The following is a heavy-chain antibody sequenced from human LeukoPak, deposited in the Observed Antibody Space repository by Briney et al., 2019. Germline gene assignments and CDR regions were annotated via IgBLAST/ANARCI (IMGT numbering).Heavy chain of an antibody. Sequence: PWETLCLTCTVSGFSITSHWWSWIRQAPGMGLEWIGSIYMTGSDNYNPSLKSRVTMSVDMSKNQFSLKLSSVTAADTAVYFCARVALFGSGSYYWFDPWGQGTLVTVSS. CDR2: IYMTGSD. V-gene: IGHV4-4*07. CDR1: GFSITSHW. J-gene: IGHJ5*02. D-gene: IGHD3-10*01. CDR3: ARVALFGSGSYYWFDP.